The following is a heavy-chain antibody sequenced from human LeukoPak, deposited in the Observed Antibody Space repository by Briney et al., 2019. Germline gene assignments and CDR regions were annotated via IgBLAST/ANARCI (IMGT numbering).Heavy chain of an antibody. CDR1: GYTFTSYG. Sequence: ASVKVSCKASGYTFTSYGISWVRQAPGQGLEWMGWISAYNGNTNYAQKLQGRVTMTTDTSTSTAYMELRSLRTDDTAVYYCARDKGLERRPAFFSSVVAFDIWGQGTMVTVSS. V-gene: IGHV1-18*01. D-gene: IGHD1-1*01. CDR3: ARDKGLERRPAFFSSVVAFDI. CDR2: ISAYNGNT. J-gene: IGHJ3*02.